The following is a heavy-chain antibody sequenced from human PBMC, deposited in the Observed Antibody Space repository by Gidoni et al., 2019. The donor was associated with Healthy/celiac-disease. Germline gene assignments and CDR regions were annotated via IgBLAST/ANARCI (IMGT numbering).Heavy chain of an antibody. CDR3: AKDQGSGVKQWLVPGYALEYY. CDR2: ISGSGGST. D-gene: IGHD6-19*01. Sequence: EVQLLESGGGLVQPGGSLRLSCAASGFTFSRYAMSWVRQAPGKGLEWVSAISGSGGSTYYADSVKGRFTISRDNAKNTLYLQMNSLRAEDTAVYYCAKDQGSGVKQWLVPGYALEYYWGQGTLVTVSS. J-gene: IGHJ4*02. V-gene: IGHV3-23*01. CDR1: GFTFSRYA.